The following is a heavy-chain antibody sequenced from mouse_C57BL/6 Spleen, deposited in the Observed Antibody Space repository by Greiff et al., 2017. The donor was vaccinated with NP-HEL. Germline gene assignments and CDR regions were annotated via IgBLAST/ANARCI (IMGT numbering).Heavy chain of an antibody. V-gene: IGHV3-5*01. J-gene: IGHJ4*01. CDR3: ARDDGYYSYAMDY. CDR2: IYYSGTI. D-gene: IGHD2-3*01. CDR1: GISITTGNYR. Sequence: DVMLVESGPGLVKPSQTVFLTCTVTGISITTGNYRWSWIRQFPGNKLEWIGYIYYSGTITYNPSLTSRTTITRDTPKNQFFLEMNSLTAEDTATYYCARDDGYYSYAMDYWGQGTSVTVSS.